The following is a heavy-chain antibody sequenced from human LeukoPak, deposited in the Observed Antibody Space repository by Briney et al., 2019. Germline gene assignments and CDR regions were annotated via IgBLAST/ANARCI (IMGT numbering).Heavy chain of an antibody. D-gene: IGHD6-13*01. V-gene: IGHV1-8*01. J-gene: IGHJ4*02. Sequence: ASVKVSCKASGYTFTSYDINWVRQATGQGLEWMGWINPSSGNTGYAQKFQGRVTMTRNTSISTAYMELSSLRSEDTAVYYCARADSSSWYGPYLFDYWGQGTLVTVSS. CDR3: ARADSSSWYGPYLFDY. CDR2: INPSSGNT. CDR1: GYTFTSYD.